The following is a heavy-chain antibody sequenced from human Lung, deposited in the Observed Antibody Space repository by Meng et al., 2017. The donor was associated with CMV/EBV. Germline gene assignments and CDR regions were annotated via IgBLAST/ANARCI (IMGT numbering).Heavy chain of an antibody. CDR2: AVGSGYNT. CDR3: ATVRERYSTSLNYFDY. V-gene: IGHV3-23*01. D-gene: IGHD6-6*01. Sequence: GESMKISCAASGFTFSSSAMSWVRQAPGKGLEWVSAAVGSGYNTYYTDSVRGRFTISRDNSRNTLYLQMNILRADDTAIYYCATVRERYSTSLNYFDYWGQGTLVTVSS. J-gene: IGHJ4*02. CDR1: GFTFSSSA.